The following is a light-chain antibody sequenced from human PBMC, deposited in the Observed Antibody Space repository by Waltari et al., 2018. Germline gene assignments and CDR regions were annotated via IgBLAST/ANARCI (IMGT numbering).Light chain of an antibody. J-gene: IGLJ2*01. Sequence: QSALTQPASVSGSPGQSLTTSCPGPSRYVGNYKRIPWYQPPPGKAPKLMIYAVSKRPSGVSDRFSGSKSGDMASLTISGLQPEDEAEYFCSSYAGSSKGVFGGGTKVTVL. V-gene: IGLV2-23*02. CDR3: SSYAGSSKGV. CDR1: SRYVGNYKR. CDR2: AVS.